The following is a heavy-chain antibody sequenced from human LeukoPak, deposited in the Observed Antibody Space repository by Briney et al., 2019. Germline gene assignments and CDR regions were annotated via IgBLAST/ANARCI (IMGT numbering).Heavy chain of an antibody. CDR1: GFTFSSYA. CDR2: ISGSGGST. CDR3: AKSSDYYDSSRFDY. Sequence: GGSLRLSCAATGFTFSSYAMSWVRQDPGKGLHLVSAISGSGGSTYYADSVKGRFTISRDNSKNTLYLQMNSLRAEDTAVYYCAKSSDYYDSSRFDYWGQGTLVTVSS. J-gene: IGHJ4*02. V-gene: IGHV3-23*01. D-gene: IGHD3-22*01.